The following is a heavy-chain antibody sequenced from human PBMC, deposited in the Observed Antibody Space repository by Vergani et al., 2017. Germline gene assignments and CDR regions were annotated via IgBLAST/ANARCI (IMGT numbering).Heavy chain of an antibody. CDR2: IYYSGST. J-gene: IGHJ4*02. V-gene: IGHV4-61*10. CDR1: GGSVSSGSYY. Sequence: QVQLQESGPGLVKPSETLSLTCTVSGGSVSSGSYYWSWIRQPAGKGLEWIGYIYYSGSTNYNPSLKSRVTISVDTSKNQFSLKLSFVTAADTAVYYCARAGSTSCYVDYWGQGTLVTVSS. D-gene: IGHD2-2*01. CDR3: ARAGSTSCYVDY.